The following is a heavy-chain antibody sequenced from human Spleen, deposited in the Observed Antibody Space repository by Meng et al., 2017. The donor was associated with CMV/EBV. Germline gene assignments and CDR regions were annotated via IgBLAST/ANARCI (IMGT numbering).Heavy chain of an antibody. CDR2: VYHGGVS. CDR1: GSSISSGYY. J-gene: IGHJ4*02. Sequence: SETLSLTCTVSGSSISSGYYWGWIRQPPGKGLECIGSVYHGGVSYYNPSLDSRVTISVDTSKNQFSLKLSSVTAADTAVYYCARMSGASGTYYDYFDYWGQGTLVTVSS. CDR3: ARMSGASGTYYDYFDY. D-gene: IGHD1-26*01. V-gene: IGHV4-38-2*02.